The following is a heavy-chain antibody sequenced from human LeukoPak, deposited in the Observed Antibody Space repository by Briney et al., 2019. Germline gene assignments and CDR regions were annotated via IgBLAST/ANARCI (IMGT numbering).Heavy chain of an antibody. J-gene: IGHJ6*04. V-gene: IGHV3-53*01. CDR2: INSGGRT. D-gene: IGHD1-7*01. CDR3: ARVKETWNSKSHVDV. Sequence: QTGRSLRLSCEASGFSASNSHMAWVRPAPGKGMEWVSHINSGGRTFYADSVKGRFTIARDNSRNTLHLQMNNLKGEDTAVYYCARVKETWNSKSHVDVWGEGTTVIVSS. CDR1: GFSASNSH.